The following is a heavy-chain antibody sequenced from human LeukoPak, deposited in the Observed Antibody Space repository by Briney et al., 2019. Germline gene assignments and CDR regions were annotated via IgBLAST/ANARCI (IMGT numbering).Heavy chain of an antibody. D-gene: IGHD4-17*01. J-gene: IGHJ4*02. CDR1: GFTVSSNY. V-gene: IGHV3-53*01. CDR3: AREGYGDYVLDY. Sequence: PGGSLRLSCAASGFTVSSNYMSWVRQAPGKGLEWVSVIYSGGSTYYADSVKGRFTTSRDNSKDTVYLQMNSLRAEDTAVYYCAREGYGDYVLDYWGQGTLVTVSS. CDR2: IYSGGST.